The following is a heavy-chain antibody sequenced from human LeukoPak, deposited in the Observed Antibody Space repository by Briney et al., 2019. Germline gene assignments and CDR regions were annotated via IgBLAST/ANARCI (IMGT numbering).Heavy chain of an antibody. CDR1: GFTFSGSA. V-gene: IGHV3-73*01. Sequence: GGSLRLSCAASGFTFSGSAMHWVRQASGKGLEWVGRIRSKANSYATAYAASVKGRFTISRDDSKNTAYLQMNSLKTEDTAVYYCTRLPVGATRGDYWGQGTLVTVSS. CDR3: TRLPVGATRGDY. J-gene: IGHJ4*02. D-gene: IGHD1-26*01. CDR2: IRSKANSYAT.